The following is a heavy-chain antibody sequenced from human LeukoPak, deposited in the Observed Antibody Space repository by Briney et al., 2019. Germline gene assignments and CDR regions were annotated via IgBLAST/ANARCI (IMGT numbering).Heavy chain of an antibody. CDR2: INPNSGGT. CDR3: AREYSISQDYGVDV. CDR1: GYTFTGYY. Sequence: ASVKVSCKASGYTFTGYYMHWVRQAPGQGLEWMGWINPNSGGTNYAQKFQGRVTMTRDTSISTVYMELSRLRSDDTAVYYCAREYSISQDYGVDVWGQGTTVTVSS. V-gene: IGHV1-2*02. D-gene: IGHD6-13*01. J-gene: IGHJ6*02.